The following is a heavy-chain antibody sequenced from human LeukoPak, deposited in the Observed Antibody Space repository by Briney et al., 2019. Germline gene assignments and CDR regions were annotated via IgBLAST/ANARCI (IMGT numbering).Heavy chain of an antibody. J-gene: IGHJ4*02. Sequence: GGSLRLSCAASGFTFTDYWMTWIRQAPGKGLEWLANIKPDGTEKYCVDSVKGRFTFSRDNVKNSLYLQMNNLRAEDTAVYYCARGGRRYNPPGDFWGQGTLVTVSS. CDR1: GFTFTDYW. V-gene: IGHV3-7*01. D-gene: IGHD1-1*01. CDR3: ARGGRRYNPPGDF. CDR2: IKPDGTEK.